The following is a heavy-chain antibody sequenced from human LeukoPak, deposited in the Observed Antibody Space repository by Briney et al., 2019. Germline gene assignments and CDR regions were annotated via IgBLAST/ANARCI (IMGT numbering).Heavy chain of an antibody. J-gene: IGHJ3*02. Sequence: SETLSLTCTVSGGSISSDYWSWIRQPPGKGLGWIGYIYYSGSTNYNPSLKSRVTISVDTSKNQFSLKLSSVTAADTAVYYCARDGLGSAFDIWGQGTMVTVSS. CDR3: ARDGLGSAFDI. CDR1: GGSISSDY. CDR2: IYYSGST. V-gene: IGHV4-59*01. D-gene: IGHD3-22*01.